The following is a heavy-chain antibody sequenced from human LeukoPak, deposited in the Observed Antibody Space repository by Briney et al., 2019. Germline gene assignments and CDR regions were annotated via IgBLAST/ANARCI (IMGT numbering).Heavy chain of an antibody. CDR2: ICGSGGST. CDR3: AKGIRSSWYGSDAFDI. V-gene: IGHV3-23*01. CDR1: GFTFSSYA. D-gene: IGHD6-13*01. J-gene: IGHJ3*02. Sequence: GGSLRLSCAASGFTFSSYAMSGVRQAPGEGLEWVSAICGSGGSTYYADSVKGRFTISRHNSKNTLYLQMNSLRAEDTAVYYCAKGIRSSWYGSDAFDIWGQGTMVTVSS.